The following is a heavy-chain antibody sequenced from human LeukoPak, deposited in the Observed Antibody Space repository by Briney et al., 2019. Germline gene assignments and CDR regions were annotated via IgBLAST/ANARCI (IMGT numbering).Heavy chain of an antibody. CDR3: AREWAAAGTIDY. D-gene: IGHD6-13*01. CDR1: GGSISSGGYY. V-gene: IGHV4-31*03. Sequence: NASETLSLTCTVSGGSISSGGYYWSWIRQHPGKGLEWIGYIYYSGSTYYNPSLKSRVTISVDTSKNRFSLKLSSVTAADTAVYYCAREWAAAGTIDYWGQGTLVTVSS. J-gene: IGHJ4*02. CDR2: IYYSGST.